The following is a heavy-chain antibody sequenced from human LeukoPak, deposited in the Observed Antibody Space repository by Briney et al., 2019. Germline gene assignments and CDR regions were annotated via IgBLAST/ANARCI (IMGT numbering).Heavy chain of an antibody. Sequence: SETLSLTCTVSGGSISSGDYYWSWIRQPPGKGLEWIGYIYYSGSTYYNPSLKSRVTISVDTSKNQFSLKLSSVTAADTAVYYCARVHTADYYYYYMDVWGKGTTVTVSS. CDR2: IYYSGST. V-gene: IGHV4-30-4*08. CDR3: ARVHTADYYYYYMDV. J-gene: IGHJ6*03. D-gene: IGHD5-18*01. CDR1: GGSISSGDYY.